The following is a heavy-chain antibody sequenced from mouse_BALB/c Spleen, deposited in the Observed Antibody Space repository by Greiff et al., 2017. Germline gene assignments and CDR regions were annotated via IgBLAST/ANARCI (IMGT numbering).Heavy chain of an antibody. V-gene: IGHV1-87*01. D-gene: IGHD2-1*01. J-gene: IGHJ4*01. CDR1: GYTFTSYW. CDR2: IYPGDGDT. CDR3: ARTMDYGNYHYYAMDY. Sequence: QVQLKQSGAELARPGASVKLSCKASGYTFTSYWMQWVKQRPGQGLEWIGAIYPGDGDTRYTQKFKGKATLTADKSSSTAYMQLSSLASEDSAVYYCARTMDYGNYHYYAMDYWGQGTSVTVSS.